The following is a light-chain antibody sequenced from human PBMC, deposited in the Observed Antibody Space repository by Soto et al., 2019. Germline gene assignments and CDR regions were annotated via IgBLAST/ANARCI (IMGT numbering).Light chain of an antibody. Sequence: DMEMTQSPSSLSASVGDRDTITCRASQSISNYLKWYQHKPGKVPKLLIYAASRLQSGVPTRFSGSGSGTRFTLTINSLQPEDFAIYHCQQSYGTPLTFGGGTKIEIK. CDR3: QQSYGTPLT. CDR1: QSISNY. CDR2: AAS. V-gene: IGKV1-39*01. J-gene: IGKJ4*01.